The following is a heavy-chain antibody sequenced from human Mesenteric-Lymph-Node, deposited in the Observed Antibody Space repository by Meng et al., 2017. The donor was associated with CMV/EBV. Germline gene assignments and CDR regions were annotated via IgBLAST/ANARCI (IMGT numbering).Heavy chain of an antibody. J-gene: IGHJ4*01. CDR3: ARTTVVTMGVFAY. CDR2: IYHSGST. CDR1: GGSITSGNSY. Sequence: TVCGGSITSGNSYWTWLRQHPGKGLEWIGFIYHSGSTYYNPSLKRRVAVSVDTSQPPFSLKLHSVTAADTAVYYCARTTVVTMGVFAYWGPCTLFPFSS. D-gene: IGHD4-23*01. V-gene: IGHV4-30-4*01.